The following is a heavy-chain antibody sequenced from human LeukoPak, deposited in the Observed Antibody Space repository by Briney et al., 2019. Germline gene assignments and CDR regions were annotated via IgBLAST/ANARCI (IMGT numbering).Heavy chain of an antibody. J-gene: IGHJ4*02. CDR3: ARGGYSGYDSVRRRVDY. Sequence: GGSLRLSCAASGFTVSSNYMSWVRQAPGKGLEWVSVIYSGGSTYYADSVKGRYTISRDNSKNTLYLQMNSLRAEDTAVYYCARGGYSGYDSVRRRVDYWGQGTLVTVSS. CDR1: GFTVSSNY. V-gene: IGHV3-66*01. D-gene: IGHD5-12*01. CDR2: IYSGGST.